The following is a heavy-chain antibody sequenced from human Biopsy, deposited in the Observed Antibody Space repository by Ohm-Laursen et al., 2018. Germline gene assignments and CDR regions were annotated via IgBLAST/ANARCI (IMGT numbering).Heavy chain of an antibody. V-gene: IGHV3-21*01. D-gene: IGHD2-2*01. CDR3: ARESALKWYQSPSYFNGMDV. CDR1: GFIFSTYT. J-gene: IGHJ6*02. CDR2: ISSRSSDI. Sequence: GSLRLSCTASGFIFSTYTMNWVRQAPGEGLEWVSSISSRSSDIYYADSVKGRFTISRDNAKNSLFLHMNSLRAEDTAVYYCARESALKWYQSPSYFNGMDVWDQGTTVTVSS.